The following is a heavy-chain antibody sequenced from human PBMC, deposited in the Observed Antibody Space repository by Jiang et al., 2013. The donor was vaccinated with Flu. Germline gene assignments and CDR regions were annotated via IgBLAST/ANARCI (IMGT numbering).Heavy chain of an antibody. J-gene: IGHJ3*02. D-gene: IGHD1-14*01. V-gene: IGHV3-9*01. Sequence: SGISWNSGSIGYADSVKGRFTISRDNAKNSLYLQMNSLRAEDTALYYCAKGRGGTILDAFDIWGQGTMVTVSS. CDR2: ISWNSGSI. CDR3: AKGRGGTILDAFDI.